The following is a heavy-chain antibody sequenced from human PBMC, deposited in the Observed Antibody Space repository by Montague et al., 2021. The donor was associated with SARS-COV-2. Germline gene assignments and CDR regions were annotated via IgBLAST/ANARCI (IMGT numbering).Heavy chain of an antibody. CDR2: IYYSGST. D-gene: IGHD3-22*01. V-gene: IGHV4-59*01. Sequence: SETLSLTCTVSGGSISSYYWSWIRQPPGKGLEWIGYIYYSGSTNYNPSLKSRVTISVDTSKNQFSLNLSSVTAADTAVYYCAREVRYYYDSSGPGAFDIWGQGTMVTVSS. J-gene: IGHJ3*02. CDR1: GGSISSYY. CDR3: AREVRYYYDSSGPGAFDI.